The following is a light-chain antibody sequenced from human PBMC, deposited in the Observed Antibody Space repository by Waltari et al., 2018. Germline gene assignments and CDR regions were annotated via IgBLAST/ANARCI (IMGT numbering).Light chain of an antibody. V-gene: IGLV2-14*01. CDR1: SIALRVSRF. CDR3: SSYTSIIPPFL. CDR2: DVS. Sequence: QSALTQPAPVSGPPGQSIPLSCTSSSIALRVSRFVSWYQQHPGKAPKLIIYDVSHRASGVSNRFSGSKSGNTASLTISGLQPEDEADYYCSSYTSIIPPFLFGTGTKVTVL. J-gene: IGLJ1*01.